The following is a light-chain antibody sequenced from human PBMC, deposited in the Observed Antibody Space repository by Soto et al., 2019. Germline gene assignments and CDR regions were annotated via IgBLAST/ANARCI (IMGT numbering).Light chain of an antibody. J-gene: IGLJ1*01. CDR3: CSYAGSSTFSYV. CDR1: SSDVGTYNL. V-gene: IGLV2-23*02. Sequence: QSVLTQPASVSGSPGQSITISCTGTSSDVGTYNLVSWYQQHPGKVPKLMIYEVSKRPSGVSNRFSGSKSGNTASLTISWLQTEDEADFYCCSYAGSSTFSYVFGTGTKVTVL. CDR2: EVS.